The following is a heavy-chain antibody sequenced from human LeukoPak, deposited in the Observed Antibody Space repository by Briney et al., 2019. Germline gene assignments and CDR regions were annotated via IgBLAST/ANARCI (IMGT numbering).Heavy chain of an antibody. V-gene: IGHV3-48*03. J-gene: IGHJ4*02. CDR3: SRRFRD. CDR2: ISDDGSTK. Sequence: GGSLRPSCVGSGITFSGFELNWVRQAPGKGLDWVPYISDDGSTKTYGDSVEGRFTISRDNAKNTLSLQMNSLRLEDTGVYYCSRRFRDWGRGILVTVSS. CDR1: GITFSGFE.